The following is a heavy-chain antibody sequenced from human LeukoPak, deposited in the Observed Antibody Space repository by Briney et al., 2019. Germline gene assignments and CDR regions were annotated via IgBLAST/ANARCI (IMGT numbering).Heavy chain of an antibody. CDR2: IYHSGST. D-gene: IGHD3-22*01. V-gene: IGHV4-31*02. Sequence: LRLSCAASGFTFSDYYMDWVRQAPGKGLEWIGYIYHSGSTYYNPSLKSRVTLSVDTSRSQFALNLSSVTAADTAVYYCARGRYYYDSRGYYKQYYFDYWGQGTLVTVSS. J-gene: IGHJ4*02. CDR1: GFTFSDYY. CDR3: ARGRYYYDSRGYYKQYYFDY.